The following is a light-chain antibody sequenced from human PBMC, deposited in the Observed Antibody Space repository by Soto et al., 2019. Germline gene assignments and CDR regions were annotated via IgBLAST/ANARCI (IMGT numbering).Light chain of an antibody. Sequence: QSVLTQPPSASGTPGQRVTISCSGGSSNIGSNTVHWYQQLPGTAPKLLIYSNNQRPSGVPDRFSGSKSATSASRAISGLQSEDEADYYCAAWDDSLNGSVFGGGTKVTVL. V-gene: IGLV1-44*01. CDR1: SSNIGSNT. CDR3: AAWDDSLNGSV. J-gene: IGLJ3*02. CDR2: SNN.